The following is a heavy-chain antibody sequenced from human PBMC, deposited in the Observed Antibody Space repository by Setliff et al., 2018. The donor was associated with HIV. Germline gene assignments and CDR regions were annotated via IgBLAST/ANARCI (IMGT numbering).Heavy chain of an antibody. Sequence: SETLSLTCAIYGGSFSGNYWSWIRQPPGKGLEWIGEINYSGTTNHNPFLKSRVTISVDTSKKQFSLKLSSVTAADTAVYYCARASRWGSIPFDYWSQGTLVTVSS. D-gene: IGHD2-21*01. V-gene: IGHV4-34*01. CDR2: INYSGTT. J-gene: IGHJ4*02. CDR1: GGSFSGNY. CDR3: ARASRWGSIPFDY.